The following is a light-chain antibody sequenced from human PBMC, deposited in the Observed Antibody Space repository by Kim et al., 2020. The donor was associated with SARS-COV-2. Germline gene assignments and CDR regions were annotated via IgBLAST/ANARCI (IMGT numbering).Light chain of an antibody. Sequence: GQSVTISCTGTGSDVGGHDRVSWYQQPPGTAPKLMIYEVYNRPSGVPDRFSGSRSGNTASLTISGLQAEDEADYYCSSYITIGTVVFGGGTQLTVL. V-gene: IGLV2-18*02. CDR1: GSDVGGHDR. J-gene: IGLJ2*01. CDR3: SSYITIGTVV. CDR2: EVY.